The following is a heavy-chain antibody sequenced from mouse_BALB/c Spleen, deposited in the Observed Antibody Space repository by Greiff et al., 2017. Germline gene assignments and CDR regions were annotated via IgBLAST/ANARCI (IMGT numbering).Heavy chain of an antibody. CDR2: IWSGGST. V-gene: IGHV2-5-1*01. CDR1: GFSLTSYG. CDR3: AKNGEYDAAMDY. D-gene: IGHD2-4*01. Sequence: QVQLKQSGPSLVQPSQSLSITCTVSGFSLTSYGVHWVRQSPGKGLEWLGVIWSGGSTDYNAAFMSRLSITKDNSKSQVFFKMNSLQADDTAIYYCAKNGEYDAAMDYWGQGTSVTVSS. J-gene: IGHJ4*01.